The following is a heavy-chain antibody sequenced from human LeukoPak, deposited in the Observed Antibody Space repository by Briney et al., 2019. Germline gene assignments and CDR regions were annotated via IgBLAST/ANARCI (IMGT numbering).Heavy chain of an antibody. CDR1: GGSISSYY. CDR2: IYTSGST. CDR3: ARDQGSVYDSSGWRAFDI. V-gene: IGHV4-4*07. J-gene: IGHJ3*02. D-gene: IGHD3-22*01. Sequence: SKTLSLTCTVSGGSISSYYWSWIRQPAGKGLEWIGRIYTSGSTNYNPSLKSRVTMSVDTSKNQFSLKLSSVTAADTAVYYCARDQGSVYDSSGWRAFDIWGQGTMVTVSS.